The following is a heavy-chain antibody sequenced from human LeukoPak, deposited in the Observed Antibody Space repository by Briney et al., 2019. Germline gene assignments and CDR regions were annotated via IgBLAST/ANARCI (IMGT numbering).Heavy chain of an antibody. J-gene: IGHJ4*02. CDR2: IIPIFGTA. Sequence: SVKVSCKASGGTFSSYAISWARQAPGQGLEWMGGIIPIFGTANYAQKFQGRVTITTDESTSTAYMELSSLRSEDTAVYYCARHYDSSGYSLTAFDYWGQGTLVTLTP. D-gene: IGHD3-22*01. V-gene: IGHV1-69*05. CDR1: GGTFSSYA. CDR3: ARHYDSSGYSLTAFDY.